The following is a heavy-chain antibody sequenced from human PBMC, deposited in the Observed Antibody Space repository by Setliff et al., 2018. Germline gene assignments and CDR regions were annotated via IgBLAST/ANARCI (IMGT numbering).Heavy chain of an antibody. CDR3: ARGRDFWSGYLVY. Sequence: ASVKVSCKTSGYTFTGYYMHWVRQAPGQGLEWRGWINPNSGGTNYAQKFQGWVTMTRDTSISTAYMELSRLRSDDTAVYYCARGRDFWSGYLVYWGQGTLVTVSS. J-gene: IGHJ4*02. D-gene: IGHD3-3*01. V-gene: IGHV1-2*04. CDR2: INPNSGGT. CDR1: GYTFTGYY.